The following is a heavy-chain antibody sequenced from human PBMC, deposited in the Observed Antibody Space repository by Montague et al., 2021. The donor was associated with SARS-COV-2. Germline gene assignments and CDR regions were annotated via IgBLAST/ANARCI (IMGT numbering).Heavy chain of an antibody. D-gene: IGHD6-19*01. CDR3: ARNLGSGWAFFDY. Sequence: SLRLSCAASGFTFSSYSMNWVRQAPGKGLEWVSSISSSSSYIYYADSVKGRFTISRDNAKNSLYLQMNSLRAEDTAVYYCARNLGSGWAFFDYWGQGTLVTVSS. CDR2: ISSSSSYI. J-gene: IGHJ4*02. CDR1: GFTFSSYS. V-gene: IGHV3-21*01.